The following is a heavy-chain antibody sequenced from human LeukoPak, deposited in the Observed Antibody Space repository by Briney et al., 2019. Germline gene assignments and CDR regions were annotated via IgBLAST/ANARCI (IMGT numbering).Heavy chain of an antibody. V-gene: IGHV3-23*01. J-gene: IGHJ4*02. CDR1: GFTFSSYA. CDR3: AKGPRIVVVTGFDY. Sequence: PGGSLRLSCAASGFTFSSYAMSWVRQAPGKGLKWVSAISGSGGSTYYADSVKGRFTISRDNSMNTLDLQMNSLRAEDTAVYYCAKGPRIVVVTGFDYGGQGTLVTVSS. D-gene: IGHD3-22*01. CDR2: ISGSGGST.